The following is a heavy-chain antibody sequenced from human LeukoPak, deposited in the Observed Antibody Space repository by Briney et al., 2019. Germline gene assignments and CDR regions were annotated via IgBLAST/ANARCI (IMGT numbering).Heavy chain of an antibody. J-gene: IGHJ5*02. CDR3: ARGGPGRMVRGVKRWFDP. CDR1: GFTFSSYA. V-gene: IGHV3-64D*06. CDR2: ISSNGGST. Sequence: GGSLRLSCSASGFTFSSYAMHWVRQAPGKGLEYVSAISSNGGSTYYADSVKGRFTISRDNSKNTLYLQMSSLRAEDTAVYYCARGGPGRMVRGVKRWFDPWGQGTLVTVSS. D-gene: IGHD3-10*01.